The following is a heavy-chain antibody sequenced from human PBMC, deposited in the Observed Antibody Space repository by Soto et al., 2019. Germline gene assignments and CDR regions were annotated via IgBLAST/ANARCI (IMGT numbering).Heavy chain of an antibody. J-gene: IGHJ4*02. CDR1: GFTFSNSA. V-gene: IGHV3-23*01. Sequence: GGSLRLSCAASGFTFSNSAMNWVRQAPGKGLEWVSEISGSGDRRNYADSVKGRFTISRDNFKNTVYLQMNSLRVDDTAVYYCAKDPPVYYGDRIFDFWGQGTLVTVSS. CDR3: AKDPPVYYGDRIFDF. D-gene: IGHD4-17*01. CDR2: ISGSGDRR.